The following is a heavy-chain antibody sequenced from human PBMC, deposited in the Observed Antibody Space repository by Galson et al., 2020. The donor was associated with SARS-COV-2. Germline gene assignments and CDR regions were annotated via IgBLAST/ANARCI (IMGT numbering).Heavy chain of an antibody. CDR2: IYHSGST. Sequence: ASETLSLTCTVSGGSISSSSYSWGWIRQPPGKGLEWIGSIYHSGSTYYNPSLKSRVTISVDTSKNQFSLKLSSVTAADTAVYYCARPRGGQDFDWYFDLWGRGTLVTVSS. CDR3: ARPRGGQDFDWYFDL. J-gene: IGHJ2*01. CDR1: GGSISSSSYS. V-gene: IGHV4-39*01. D-gene: IGHD2-15*01.